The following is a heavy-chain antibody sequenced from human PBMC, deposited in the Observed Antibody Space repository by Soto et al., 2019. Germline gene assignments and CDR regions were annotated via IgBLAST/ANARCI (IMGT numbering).Heavy chain of an antibody. CDR2: INTSGGNT. V-gene: IGHV3-23*01. CDR1: GFTFSNYA. CDR3: ANRGKYYFDY. Sequence: PGGSLRLSCAASGFTFSNYAMSWVRQAPGKGLGWVSTINTSGGNTYFADSVKGRFTISRVNSKNTLYLQMNSLRDEDTAIYYCANRGKYYFDYWGQGILVTVSS. J-gene: IGHJ4*02.